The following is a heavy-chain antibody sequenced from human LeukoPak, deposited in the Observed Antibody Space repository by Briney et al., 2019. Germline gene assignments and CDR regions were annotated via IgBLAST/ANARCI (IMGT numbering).Heavy chain of an antibody. V-gene: IGHV4-4*02. CDR2: INHSGST. D-gene: IGHD3-3*01. CDR1: GGSISITQW. CDR3: ARGKLRFLEWLLPYYFDY. Sequence: SGSLSLTCAVSGGSISITQWWSWVRQSPGKGLEWIGEINHSGSTNYNPSLKSRVSISVDTSKNQFSLKLSSVTAADTAVYYCARGKLRFLEWLLPYYFDYWGQGTLVTVSS. J-gene: IGHJ4*02.